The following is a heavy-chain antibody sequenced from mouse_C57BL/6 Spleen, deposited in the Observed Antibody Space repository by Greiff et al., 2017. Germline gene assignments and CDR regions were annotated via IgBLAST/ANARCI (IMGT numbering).Heavy chain of an antibody. J-gene: IGHJ1*03. CDR1: GYAFSSSW. Sequence: VMLVESGPELVKPGASVKISCKASGYAFSSSWMNWVKQRPGKGLEWIGRIYPGDGDTNYNGKFKGKATLTADKSSSTAYMQLSSLTSEDSAVYFCARYYGSSYWYFDVWGTGTTVTVSS. V-gene: IGHV1-82*01. CDR2: IYPGDGDT. CDR3: ARYYGSSYWYFDV. D-gene: IGHD1-1*01.